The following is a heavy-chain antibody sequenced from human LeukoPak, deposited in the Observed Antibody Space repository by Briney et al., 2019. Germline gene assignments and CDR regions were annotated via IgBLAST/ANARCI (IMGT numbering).Heavy chain of an antibody. CDR1: GGSISSYY. CDR3: ARHSYDSSGYLYFQH. V-gene: IGHV4-59*08. Sequence: SETLFLTCTVSGGSISSYYWSWIRQPPGKGLEWIGYIYYSGSTNYNPSLKSRVTISVDTSKNQFSLKLSSVTAADTAVYYCARHSYDSSGYLYFQHWGQGTLVTVSS. D-gene: IGHD3-22*01. CDR2: IYYSGST. J-gene: IGHJ1*01.